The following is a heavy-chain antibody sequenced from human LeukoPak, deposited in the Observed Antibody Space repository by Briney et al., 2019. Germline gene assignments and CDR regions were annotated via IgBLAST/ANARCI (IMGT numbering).Heavy chain of an antibody. CDR3: ASQKYCTNGICYRKYYFDY. Sequence: GGSLRLSCAASGFTFSSYGMHWVRQAPGKGLEWVAVIWYDGSNKYYADSVKGRFTISRDNSKNTLYLQMNSLRAEDTAVYYCASQKYCTNGICYRKYYFDYWGQGTLVTVSS. V-gene: IGHV3-33*01. D-gene: IGHD2-8*01. J-gene: IGHJ4*02. CDR1: GFTFSSYG. CDR2: IWYDGSNK.